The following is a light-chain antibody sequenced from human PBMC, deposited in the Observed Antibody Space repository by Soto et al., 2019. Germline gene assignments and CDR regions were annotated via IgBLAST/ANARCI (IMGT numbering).Light chain of an antibody. Sequence: QLVLTQPPSASGTPGQRVTISCSGSSSNIGSNTVNWYQQLPGTAPKLLIYGNNQRPSGVPDRFSGSKSGTSASLAISGLQSEDEADYYCATWDDSLNGVFGTGTKVTVL. J-gene: IGLJ1*01. CDR2: GNN. CDR3: ATWDDSLNGV. CDR1: SSNIGSNT. V-gene: IGLV1-44*01.